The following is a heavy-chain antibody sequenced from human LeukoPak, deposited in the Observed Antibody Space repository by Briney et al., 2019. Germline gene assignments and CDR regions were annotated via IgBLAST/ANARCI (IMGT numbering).Heavy chain of an antibody. CDR1: GFTLVDYG. J-gene: IGHJ4*02. CDR2: IRGKAYGGTT. Sequence: GGSLRLSCTASGFTLVDYGVGWVRQAPGRGLQWVGFIRGKAYGGTTEYAASVKGRFSISRDDSNTIAYLHMNSLKTEDTAVYYCVRDKDWSYDYWGQGPLVTVSS. D-gene: IGHD3-9*01. CDR3: VRDKDWSYDY. V-gene: IGHV3-49*04.